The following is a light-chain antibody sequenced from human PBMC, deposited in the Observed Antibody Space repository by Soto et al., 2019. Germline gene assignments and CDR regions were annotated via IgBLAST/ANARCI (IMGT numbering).Light chain of an antibody. CDR2: DVS. V-gene: IGLV2-14*01. J-gene: IGLJ2*01. CDR1: SSDVGGYNY. Sequence: QSALTQPASVSGSPGQSITISCTGTSSDVGGYNYVSWYQQYPGKAPKLMIYDVSNRPSGVSNRFSGSKSGNTASLTISGLQAEDEADYYCSSYTSSSTGVFGGGTQLTVL. CDR3: SSYTSSSTGV.